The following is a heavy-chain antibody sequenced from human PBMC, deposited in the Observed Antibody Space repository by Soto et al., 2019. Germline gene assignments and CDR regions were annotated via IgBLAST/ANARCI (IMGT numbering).Heavy chain of an antibody. Sequence: SVKVSCKASGFTFTSSAMQWLRQARGQRLEWIGWIVVGSGNTNCAQKFQERVTITRDMSTSTAYMELSSLRSEDTAVYYCAAFDCSSPSCYMMAFDIWGQGTMVNVSS. CDR2: IVVGSGNT. D-gene: IGHD2-2*02. CDR1: GFTFTSSA. CDR3: AAFDCSSPSCYMMAFDI. V-gene: IGHV1-58*02. J-gene: IGHJ3*02.